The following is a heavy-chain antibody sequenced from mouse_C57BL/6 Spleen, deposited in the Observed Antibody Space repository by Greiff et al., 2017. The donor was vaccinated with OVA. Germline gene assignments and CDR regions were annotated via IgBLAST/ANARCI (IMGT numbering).Heavy chain of an antibody. CDR3: ARNEDAAWFAY. CDR2: ITPSNGGT. Sequence: QVQLQQPGTELVKPGASVKLSCKASGYTFTSYWMHWVKQRPGQGLEWIGNITPSNGGTNYNEKFKSKATLPIDKSSSTAYMQLSSLTSADSAVFYCARNEDAAWFAYWGQGTLVTVSA. V-gene: IGHV1-53*01. J-gene: IGHJ3*01. CDR1: GYTFTSYW.